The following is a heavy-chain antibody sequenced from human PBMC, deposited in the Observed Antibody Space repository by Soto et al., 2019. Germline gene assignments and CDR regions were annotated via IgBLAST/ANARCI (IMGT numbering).Heavy chain of an antibody. CDR1: GFDFTNSW. CDR3: TRDQRYSSAV. J-gene: IGHJ4*02. CDR2: VNSDGSIT. Sequence: EVQLVESGGGLVQPGGSLRLSCAASGFDFTNSWMHWVRQAPGKGLVCVSHVNSDGSITTYADSVKGRFTISRDNANNTVYLQMNSLRVEDTAVYYCTRDQRYSSAVWGQGTLVTVSS. D-gene: IGHD5-18*01. V-gene: IGHV3-74*01.